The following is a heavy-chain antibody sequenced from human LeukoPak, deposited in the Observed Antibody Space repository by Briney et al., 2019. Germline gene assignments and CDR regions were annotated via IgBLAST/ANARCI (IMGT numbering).Heavy chain of an antibody. CDR2: VKNDKTK. J-gene: IGHJ4*02. CDR1: GFTFDSAW. Sequence: GGSLRLTCVASGFTFDSAWMHWVRQAPGKGLEWVGRVKNDKTKDYTGSVKGRFTISRDDFTNTLYLQMNSLKTEDTAVYYCVADTPSRNPYGFDYWGQGVLVTVSS. D-gene: IGHD1-14*01. V-gene: IGHV3-15*07. CDR3: VADTPSRNPYGFDY.